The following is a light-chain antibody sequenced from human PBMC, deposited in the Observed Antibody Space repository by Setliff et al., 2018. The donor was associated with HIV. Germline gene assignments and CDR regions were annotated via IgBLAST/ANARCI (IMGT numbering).Light chain of an antibody. J-gene: IGLJ1*01. CDR2: NNN. CDR1: SSNIGNNY. V-gene: IGLV1-51*01. CDR3: GAWDNSLSVYV. Sequence: QSVLTQSPSVSAAPGQKVTISCSGSSSNIGNNYVSWYQQLPGTAPKLLIFNNNKRPSGIPDRFSGSKSGTSAALGITGLQTGDEADYYCGAWDNSLSVYVFGSGTKVTVL.